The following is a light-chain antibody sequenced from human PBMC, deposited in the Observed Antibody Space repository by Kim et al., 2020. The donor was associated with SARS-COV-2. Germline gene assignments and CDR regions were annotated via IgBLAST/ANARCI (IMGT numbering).Light chain of an antibody. CDR3: ATWDDTLEGPV. Sequence: QSVLTQPPSASGTPGQRVTISCSGSGSNIGSNTVNWYQQVPGAAPKLLIFNKNRRPSGVPDRFSGSKSDTSASLAISGLQSEDEADYYCATWDDTLEGPVFGGGTQLTVL. CDR1: GSNIGSNT. CDR2: NKN. J-gene: IGLJ3*02. V-gene: IGLV1-44*01.